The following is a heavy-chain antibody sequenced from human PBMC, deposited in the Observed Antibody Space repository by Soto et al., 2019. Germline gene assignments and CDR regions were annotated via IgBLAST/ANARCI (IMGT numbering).Heavy chain of an antibody. J-gene: IGHJ3*01. CDR1: GYSFTTFW. V-gene: IGHV5-10-1*01. CDR2: LDPADSFT. CDR3: ARTLYHNRNYLDALDV. Sequence: GESLKISCNVSGYSFTTFWISWVRQMPEKGLEWMGRLDPADSFTNYSPSFQGHVTISVDKSINTAYLQWSSLKASDTAIYYCARTLYHNRNYLDALDVWGQGTMVTVSS. D-gene: IGHD3-16*01.